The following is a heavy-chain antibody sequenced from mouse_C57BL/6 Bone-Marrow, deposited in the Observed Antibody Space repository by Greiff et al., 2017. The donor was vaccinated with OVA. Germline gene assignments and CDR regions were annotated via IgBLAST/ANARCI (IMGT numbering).Heavy chain of an antibody. Sequence: QVQLQQSGAELARPGASVKLSCKASGYTFTSYGISWVKQRTGQGLEWIGEINPRSGNTYYNEKFKGKATLTADKSSSTAYMELRSLTSEDSAVYFCAREGFAYWGQGTLVTVSA. V-gene: IGHV1-81*01. CDR3: AREGFAY. J-gene: IGHJ3*01. CDR1: GYTFTSYG. CDR2: INPRSGNT.